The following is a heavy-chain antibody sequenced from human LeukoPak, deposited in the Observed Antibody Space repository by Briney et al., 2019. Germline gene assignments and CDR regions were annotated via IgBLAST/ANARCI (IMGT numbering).Heavy chain of an antibody. J-gene: IGHJ4*02. CDR2: IYPGDSET. Sequence: GESLKISCKGSGYNFISHWIAWVRQMPGKGLEWMGIIYPGDSETRYSPSFQGQVSISVDKSISTAYLQWSSLKASDTAIYYCARSIVATTPAQYWGQGTLVSVSS. D-gene: IGHD5-12*01. V-gene: IGHV5-51*01. CDR3: ARSIVATTPAQY. CDR1: GYNFISHW.